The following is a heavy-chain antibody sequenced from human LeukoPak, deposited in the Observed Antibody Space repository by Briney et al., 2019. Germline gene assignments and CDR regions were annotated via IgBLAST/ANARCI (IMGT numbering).Heavy chain of an antibody. J-gene: IGHJ6*02. V-gene: IGHV3-33*01. CDR3: ARDASTVTTYYYYYGMDV. CDR2: IWYDGSNK. CDR1: GFTFSSYG. D-gene: IGHD4-17*01. Sequence: QSGGSLRLSCAASGFTFSSYGMHWVRQAPGKGLEWVAVIWYDGSNKYYADSVKGRFTISRDNSKNTLYLQMNSLRAEDTAVYYCARDASTVTTYYYYYGMDVWGQGTTVTVSS.